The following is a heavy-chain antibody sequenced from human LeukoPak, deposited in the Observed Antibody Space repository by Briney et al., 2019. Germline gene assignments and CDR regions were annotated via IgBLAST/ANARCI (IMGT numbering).Heavy chain of an antibody. CDR1: GFTFSSHW. J-gene: IGHJ4*02. V-gene: IGHV3-74*01. CDR3: ARDTTYGSGTYSFDC. CDR2: INSDGSSI. D-gene: IGHD3-10*01. Sequence: PGGSLRLSCAASGFTFSSHWMHWFRQAPGKGLVRVSRINSDGSSISYADSVKGRFTISRDNAKNSLYLQMNSLRAEDTAVYYCARDTTYGSGTYSFDCWGQGTLVTVSS.